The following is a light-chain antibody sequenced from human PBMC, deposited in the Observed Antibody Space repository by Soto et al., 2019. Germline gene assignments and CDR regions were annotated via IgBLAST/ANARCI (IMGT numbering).Light chain of an antibody. CDR2: TAS. Sequence: DIQVTQSPSSLSASGGDRVAITCLASQRISSHLNWYQQKPGKAPKLLIYTASSLQSGVPSRFSGSGSGTDFTLTISRLQPEDFAAYYCQQSHSSPWTFGQGTKVDIK. CDR1: QRISSH. CDR3: QQSHSSPWT. V-gene: IGKV1-39*01. J-gene: IGKJ1*01.